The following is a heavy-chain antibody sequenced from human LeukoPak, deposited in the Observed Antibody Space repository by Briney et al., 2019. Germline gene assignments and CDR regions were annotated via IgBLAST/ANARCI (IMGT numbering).Heavy chain of an antibody. Sequence: GGSLRLACAASGFTFSSYVMSWFRQAPGKGLEWVANIKQDGSEKYYVDSVKGRFTISRDNAKNSLCLQMNSLRAEDTAVYYCARDRGPYGDYSFDPRGRGTLVTVSS. CDR2: IKQDGSEK. CDR1: GFTFSSYV. CDR3: ARDRGPYGDYSFDP. D-gene: IGHD4-17*01. V-gene: IGHV3-7*03. J-gene: IGHJ5*02.